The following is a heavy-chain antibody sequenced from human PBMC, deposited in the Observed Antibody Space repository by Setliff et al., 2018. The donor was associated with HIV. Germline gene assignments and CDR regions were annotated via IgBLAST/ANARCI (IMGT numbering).Heavy chain of an antibody. D-gene: IGHD7-27*01. CDR3: ARAITGDSHFDI. J-gene: IGHJ3*02. V-gene: IGHV4-31*01. CDR2: IYYSGST. CDR1: GGSISSGGYY. Sequence: SETLSLTCTVSGGSISSGGYYWSWIRQHPGKGLEWIGYIYYSGSTYYNPSLKSLATISVDTSKNQFSLKLSSVTAADTAVYYCARAITGDSHFDIWGQGTMVTVSS.